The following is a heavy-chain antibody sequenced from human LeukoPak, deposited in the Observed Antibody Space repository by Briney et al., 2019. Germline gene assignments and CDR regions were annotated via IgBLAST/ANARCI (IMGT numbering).Heavy chain of an antibody. CDR3: ARHFIAVAGPNFDY. Sequence: GQSLKFSCKGSGYSSTCSWMGWVGQLPVKGLGWMGSIYHGVFDTRYSPSFQGQVTNSPDKSIITAYLQWSSLKASDTAMYYCARHFIAVAGPNFDYWGQGSLVTVSS. CDR1: GYSSTCSW. V-gene: IGHV5-51*01. D-gene: IGHD6-19*01. J-gene: IGHJ4*02. CDR2: IYHGVFDT.